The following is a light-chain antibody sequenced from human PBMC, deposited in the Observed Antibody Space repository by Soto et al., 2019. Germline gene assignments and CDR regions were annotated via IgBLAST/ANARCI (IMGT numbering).Light chain of an antibody. CDR2: AAS. Sequence: DIQMTQSPSSLSASVGDRVTITCRASQSITNYLNWYQQKPGKAPKLLIYAASSLQSGVSSRFSGSGSGTDFTLTISSLQPEDFATYYCQQSYSSPPTFGQGTKVDIK. V-gene: IGKV1-39*01. CDR3: QQSYSSPPT. J-gene: IGKJ2*01. CDR1: QSITNY.